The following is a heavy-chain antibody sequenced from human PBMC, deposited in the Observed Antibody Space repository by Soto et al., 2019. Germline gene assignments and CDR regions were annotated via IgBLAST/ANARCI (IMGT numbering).Heavy chain of an antibody. V-gene: IGHV4-39*01. D-gene: IGHD2-21*01. CDR1: GGSISSSSYY. J-gene: IGHJ5*02. Sequence: SETLSLTCTVSGGSISSSSYYWGWIRQPPGKGLEWIGSIYYSGSTYYNPSLKSRVTISVDTSKNQFSLKLSSVTAADTAVYYCARLIVIAQVPNWFDPWGEGTLVTVSS. CDR3: ARLIVIAQVPNWFDP. CDR2: IYYSGST.